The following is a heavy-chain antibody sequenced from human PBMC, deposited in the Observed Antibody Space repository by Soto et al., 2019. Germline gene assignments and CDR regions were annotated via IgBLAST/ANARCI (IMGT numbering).Heavy chain of an antibody. Sequence: EVQLVESGGGLVQPGGSLRLSCADSGCTFSSYSMNWVRQAPGKGLEWVSYISSSSSTIYYADSVKGRFTISRDNAKNSLSLQMNSLRDEDTAVYYCARGRIPDYWGQGNLVTVSS. CDR2: ISSSSSTI. V-gene: IGHV3-48*02. J-gene: IGHJ4*02. D-gene: IGHD2-15*01. CDR3: ARGRIPDY. CDR1: GCTFSSYS.